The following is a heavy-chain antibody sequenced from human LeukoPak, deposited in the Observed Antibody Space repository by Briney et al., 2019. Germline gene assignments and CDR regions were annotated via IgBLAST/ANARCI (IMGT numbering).Heavy chain of an antibody. J-gene: IGHJ4*02. V-gene: IGHV3-23*01. CDR2: ISGSGGST. CDR1: GFTFNSYA. D-gene: IGHD6-19*01. Sequence: PGGSLRLSCAASGFTFNSYAMNWVRQAPGKGLEWVSAISGSGGSTYYADSVKGRFTISRDNSKNTLYLQMNSLRAEDTAVYYCAKGLQWLVRGYFDHWGQGTLVTVSS. CDR3: AKGLQWLVRGYFDH.